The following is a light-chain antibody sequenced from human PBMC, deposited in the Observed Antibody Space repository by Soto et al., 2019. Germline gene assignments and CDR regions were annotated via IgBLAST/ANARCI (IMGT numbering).Light chain of an antibody. CDR3: QQYGSSPPIT. J-gene: IGKJ5*01. CDR1: QSVSSSY. Sequence: EIVLTQSPGTLSLSPGERATLSCRASQSVSSSYLAWYQQKPGQAPRLLIYGASSRATGIPDRFSGSGSRTDFTLTISRLEPEDFPVYYCQQYGSSPPITFGQGTRLEIK. CDR2: GAS. V-gene: IGKV3-20*01.